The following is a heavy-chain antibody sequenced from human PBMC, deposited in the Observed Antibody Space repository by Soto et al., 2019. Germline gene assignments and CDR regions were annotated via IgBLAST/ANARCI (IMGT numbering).Heavy chain of an antibody. V-gene: IGHV6-1*01. D-gene: IGHD3-22*01. CDR1: GDSVSSDSAA. Sequence: KQSQTLSLTCAISGDSVSSDSAAWKWIRQSPSRGLEWLGRTYYRSKWYNDYAVSVKSRITINPDTSKNQFSLQLNSVTPQDTAVYYCARDKYYYDTGGYSVVLSDSWGQGTLVTVSS. J-gene: IGHJ4*02. CDR2: TYYRSKWYN. CDR3: ARDKYYYDTGGYSVVLSDS.